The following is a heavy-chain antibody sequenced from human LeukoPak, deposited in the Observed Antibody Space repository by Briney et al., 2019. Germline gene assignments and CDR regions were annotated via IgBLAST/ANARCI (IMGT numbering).Heavy chain of an antibody. CDR3: AKLNVDTAASSDY. V-gene: IGHV3-66*04. CDR2: IYSGGST. CDR1: GFTFSSNY. Sequence: GGSLRLSCAASGFTFSSNYMSWVRQAPGKGLEWVSVIYSGGSTYYSDSVKGRFTISRDNSKNTLYLQMNSLRAEDTAVYYCAKLNVDTAASSDYWGQGTLVTVSS. D-gene: IGHD5-18*01. J-gene: IGHJ4*02.